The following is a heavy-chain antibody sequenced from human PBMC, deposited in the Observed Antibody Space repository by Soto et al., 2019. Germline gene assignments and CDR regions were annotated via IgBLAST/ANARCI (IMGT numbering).Heavy chain of an antibody. CDR1: GYTFASYG. D-gene: IGHD3-9*01. CDR2: ISAYNGNT. V-gene: IGHV1-18*01. J-gene: IGHJ3*02. CDR3: ARDRPHYDILTGSHDAFDI. Sequence: ASLKVSWKASGYTFASYGIIWVRQAPGQGLEWMGWISAYNGNTNYAQKLQGRVTMTTDTSTSTAYMELRSLRSDDTAVYYCARDRPHYDILTGSHDAFDIWGQGTMV.